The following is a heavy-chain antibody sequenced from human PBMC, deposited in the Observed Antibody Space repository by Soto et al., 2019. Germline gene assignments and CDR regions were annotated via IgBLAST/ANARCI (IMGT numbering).Heavy chain of an antibody. Sequence: GGSLRLSCAASGFIFNDYGMHWVRQAPGKGLEWVAVVAYDGSNEYYGDSVKGRFTIARDNSKNTLYLQMNSLRAEDTAVYYCAKGHYDFSSGYYKNWFDPWGQGTLVTVSS. J-gene: IGHJ5*02. CDR1: GFIFNDYG. D-gene: IGHD3-3*01. CDR2: VAYDGSNE. V-gene: IGHV3-30*18. CDR3: AKGHYDFSSGYYKNWFDP.